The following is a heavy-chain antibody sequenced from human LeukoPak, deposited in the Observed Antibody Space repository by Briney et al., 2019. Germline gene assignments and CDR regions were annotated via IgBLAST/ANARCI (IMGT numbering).Heavy chain of an antibody. Sequence: SQTLSLTCTVSGGSISSGDYYRSWIRQPPGKGLEWIGYIYYSGSTYYNPSLKSRVTISVDTSKNQFSLKLSSVTAADTAVYYCARTLYNWNAPDAFDIWGQGTMVTVSS. J-gene: IGHJ3*02. CDR3: ARTLYNWNAPDAFDI. CDR1: GGSISSGDYY. D-gene: IGHD1-20*01. CDR2: IYYSGST. V-gene: IGHV4-30-4*01.